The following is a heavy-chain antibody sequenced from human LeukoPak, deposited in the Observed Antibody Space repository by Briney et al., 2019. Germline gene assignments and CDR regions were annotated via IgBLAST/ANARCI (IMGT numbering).Heavy chain of an antibody. J-gene: IGHJ6*02. Sequence: ASVKVSCKASGYTFTSYDVNWVRQATGQGLEWMGWMNPNSGNTGYAQKFQGRVTMTRNTSISTAYMELSSLRSEDTAVYYCARRTYYYDSSGYYSEGYYGMDVWGQGTTVTVSS. CDR3: ARRTYYYDSSGYYSEGYYGMDV. CDR2: MNPNSGNT. CDR1: GYTFTSYD. D-gene: IGHD3-22*01. V-gene: IGHV1-8*01.